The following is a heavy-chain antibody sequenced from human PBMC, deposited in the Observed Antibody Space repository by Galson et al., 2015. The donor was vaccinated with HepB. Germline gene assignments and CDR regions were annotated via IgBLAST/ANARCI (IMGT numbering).Heavy chain of an antibody. D-gene: IGHD4-17*01. CDR3: ARQLDYGDSQNPNWFDP. J-gene: IGHJ5*02. Sequence: LRLSCAASGVTFSSYWMNWVRQAPGQGLEWVANIKQDGSEIYYVDSVKGRFTISRDNAKNSLYLQMNSLRAEDTAVYYCARQLDYGDSQNPNWFDPWGQGTLVTVSS. CDR1: GVTFSSYW. CDR2: IKQDGSEI. V-gene: IGHV3-7*01.